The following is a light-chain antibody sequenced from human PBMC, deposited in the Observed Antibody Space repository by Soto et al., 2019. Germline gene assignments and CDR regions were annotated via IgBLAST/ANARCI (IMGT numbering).Light chain of an antibody. CDR3: QQYNNWAPWT. Sequence: EIVMTQSPATLSVSPGERATLSCRASQSVSSNLAWYQQKPGQAPRLLIYGASTRATGIPARFSGSGSGTEFTLTISSLQSEDFAVYYGQQYNNWAPWTVGQGTKVEIK. J-gene: IGKJ1*01. V-gene: IGKV3-15*01. CDR2: GAS. CDR1: QSVSSN.